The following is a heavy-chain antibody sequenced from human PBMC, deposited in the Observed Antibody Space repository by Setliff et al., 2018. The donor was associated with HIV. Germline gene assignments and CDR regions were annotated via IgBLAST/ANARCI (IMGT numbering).Heavy chain of an antibody. D-gene: IGHD1-1*01. J-gene: IGHJ3*02. V-gene: IGHV5-51*03. CDR2: IYPGDSET. Sequence: PGKSLKISCKGSGYSFTSYWIGWVRQMPGKGLEWMGIIYPGDSETRYSPSFQGQVTFSADKTVSTAYLQWSSLKPSDTAMYYCAREIRTIEGGALDIWGQGTLVTVSS. CDR1: GYSFTSYW. CDR3: AREIRTIEGGALDI.